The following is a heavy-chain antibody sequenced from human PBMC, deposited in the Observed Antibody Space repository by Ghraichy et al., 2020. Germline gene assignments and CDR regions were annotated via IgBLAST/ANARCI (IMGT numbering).Heavy chain of an antibody. V-gene: IGHV3-23*01. J-gene: IGHJ4*02. CDR1: GFTFSSYA. D-gene: IGHD3-22*01. CDR2: ISGSGGST. Sequence: GGSLRLSCAASGFTFSSYAMSWVRQAPGKGLEWVSAISGSGGSTYYADSVKGRFTISRDNSKNTLYLQMNSLRAEDTAVYYCAKDSIFYYDSSGYYQDYWGQGTLVTVSS. CDR3: AKDSIFYYDSSGYYQDY.